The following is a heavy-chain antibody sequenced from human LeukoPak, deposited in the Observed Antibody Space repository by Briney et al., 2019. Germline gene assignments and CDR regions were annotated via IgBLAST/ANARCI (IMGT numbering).Heavy chain of an antibody. CDR3: ARAYSYGSGSYYHFDY. CDR1: GYSFPTYW. Sequence: GESLNISCKGSGYSFPTYWIAWVRQMPGKGLEWMGIIYPGDSDPRYSPSFQGQVTISADKSISTAYLQWSSLKASDTAIYYCARAYSYGSGSYYHFDYWGQGTLVTVSS. CDR2: IYPGDSDP. D-gene: IGHD3-10*01. J-gene: IGHJ4*02. V-gene: IGHV5-51*01.